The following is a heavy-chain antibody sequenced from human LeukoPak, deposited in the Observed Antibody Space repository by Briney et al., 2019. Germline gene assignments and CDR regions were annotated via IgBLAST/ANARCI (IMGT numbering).Heavy chain of an antibody. Sequence: SETLSLTCTVSGGSISSYYWSWIRQPAGKGLEWIGRIYTSGSTNNNPSLKSRVTISVDTSKNQFSLKLSSVTAADTAVYYCARADNYNYYYGMDVWGQGTTVTVSS. CDR1: GGSISSYY. CDR2: IYTSGST. V-gene: IGHV4-4*07. CDR3: ARADNYNYYYGMDV. J-gene: IGHJ6*02.